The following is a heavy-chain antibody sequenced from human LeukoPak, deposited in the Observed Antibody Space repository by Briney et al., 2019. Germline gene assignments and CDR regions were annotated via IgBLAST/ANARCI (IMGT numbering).Heavy chain of an antibody. V-gene: IGHV3-30*18. CDR3: AKDVRWQLLPYYYFDY. J-gene: IGHJ4*02. CDR1: GFTFSSYG. D-gene: IGHD2-15*01. Sequence: GRSLRLSRAASGFTFSSYGIHWVRQAPGKGLEWVAVISYDGSNKYYADSVKGRFTISRDNSKNTLDLQINSLRAEDTAVYYCAKDVRWQLLPYYYFDYWGQGTLVTVSS. CDR2: ISYDGSNK.